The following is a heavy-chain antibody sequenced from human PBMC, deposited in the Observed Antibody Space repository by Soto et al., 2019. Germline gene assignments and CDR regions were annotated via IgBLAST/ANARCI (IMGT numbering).Heavy chain of an antibody. CDR2: IIRIFHTP. V-gene: IGHV1-69*13. CDR3: VHRRDGYNSAFFDY. J-gene: IGHJ4*02. D-gene: IGHD5-12*01. Sequence: ASVKVSCKASGGTFSSYAFSWVRQAPGQGLEWMGGIIRIFHTPTYAQRFQGRVTITADESASTAYMELISLRSDDTAVYYCVHRRDGYNSAFFDYWGQGTLLTVSS. CDR1: GGTFSSYA.